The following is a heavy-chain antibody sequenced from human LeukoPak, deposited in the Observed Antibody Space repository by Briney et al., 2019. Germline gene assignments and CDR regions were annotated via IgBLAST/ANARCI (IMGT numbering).Heavy chain of an antibody. D-gene: IGHD5-18*01. CDR1: GFTFGDHA. Sequence: GGSLRLSCTVSGFTFGDHAMSWVRQAPGKGLEWVGFIRSKTYGGTTEYAASVKGRFIISRDDSTSIAYLQMNSLKTGDTAVYYCTRGPIQLWLYHGMDVWGQGTTVTVSS. CDR2: IRSKTYGGTT. CDR3: TRGPIQLWLYHGMDV. J-gene: IGHJ6*02. V-gene: IGHV3-49*04.